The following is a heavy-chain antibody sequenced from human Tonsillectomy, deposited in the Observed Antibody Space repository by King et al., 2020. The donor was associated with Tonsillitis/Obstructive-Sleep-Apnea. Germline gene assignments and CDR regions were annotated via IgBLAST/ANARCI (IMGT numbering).Heavy chain of an antibody. D-gene: IGHD4-17*01. CDR2: ISYHGNNQ. V-gene: IGHV3-30*04. CDR3: ARNPYGDYWFDP. Sequence: VQLVESGRGVVQPGRSLRLSCAASGFTFSSCAMHWVRQAPGKGLEWVAVISYHGNNQYYADSVKGRFTISRDNSKNTLYLQMNSLRADDTAVYFCARNPYGDYWFDPWGQGTLVTVSS. J-gene: IGHJ5*02. CDR1: GFTFSSCA.